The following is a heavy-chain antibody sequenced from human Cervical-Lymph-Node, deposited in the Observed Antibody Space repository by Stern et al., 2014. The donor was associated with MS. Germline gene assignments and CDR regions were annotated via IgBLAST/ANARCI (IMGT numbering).Heavy chain of an antibody. CDR3: ARDRGSHSDY. Sequence: VQLGESWAEVKTPGASVKVSCKASGYSFTAYFISWVLQAPGQGLEWMGWISTDTGGANYAQRLQGRVTMTRDTSISTTYMELSRLRSDDTAVYYCARDRGSHSDYWGQGTLVTGSS. D-gene: IGHD1-26*01. J-gene: IGHJ4*02. CDR2: ISTDTGGA. CDR1: GYSFTAYF. V-gene: IGHV1-2*02.